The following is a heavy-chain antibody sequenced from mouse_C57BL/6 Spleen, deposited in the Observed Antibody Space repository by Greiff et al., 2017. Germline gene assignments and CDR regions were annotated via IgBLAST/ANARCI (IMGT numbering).Heavy chain of an antibody. Sequence: VQLQQPGPELVKPGASVKISCKASGYTFTDYYMNWVKQSHGKSLEWIGDINPNNGGTSYNQKFKGKATLTVDKSSSPAYMELRSLTSEDSAVYYCARLDGYDGWCMAYWGQGTSVTVSS. CDR1: GYTFTDYY. V-gene: IGHV1-26*01. CDR3: ARLDGYDGWCMAY. J-gene: IGHJ4*01. D-gene: IGHD2-2*01. CDR2: INPNNGGT.